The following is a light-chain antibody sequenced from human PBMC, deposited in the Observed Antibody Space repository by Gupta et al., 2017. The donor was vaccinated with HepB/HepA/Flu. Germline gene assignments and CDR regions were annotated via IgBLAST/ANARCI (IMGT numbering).Light chain of an antibody. V-gene: IGKV2-30*01. J-gene: IGKJ1*01. CDR2: KVS. Sequence: DFVMTQSPLSLPVALGQPASISCRASQSLVYSDGNTYLSWFHQRPGQSPRRLIYKVSDRDSGVPDRFSGSGSGTYFTRKISRVEAEDVGVYYGMQGTNGPWTFGQGTKVQIK. CDR3: MQGTNGPWT. CDR1: QSLVYSDGNTY.